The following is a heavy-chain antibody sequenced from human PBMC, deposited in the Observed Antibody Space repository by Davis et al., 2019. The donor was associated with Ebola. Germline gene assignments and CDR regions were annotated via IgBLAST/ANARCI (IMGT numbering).Heavy chain of an antibody. CDR2: IYYSGST. J-gene: IGHJ6*02. D-gene: IGHD2-15*01. CDR3: ARGTGSTYYYYGMDV. Sequence: GSLRLSCAVYGGSFSGYYWSWIRQPPGKGLEWIGYIYYSGSTNYNPSLKSRVTISVDTSKNQFSLKLSSVTAADTAVYYCARGTGSTYYYYGMDVWGQGTTVTVSS. V-gene: IGHV4-59*12. CDR1: GGSFSGYY.